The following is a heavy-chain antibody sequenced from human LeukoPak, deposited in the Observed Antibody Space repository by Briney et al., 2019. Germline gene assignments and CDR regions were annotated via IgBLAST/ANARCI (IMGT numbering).Heavy chain of an antibody. CDR2: ISGSGGST. Sequence: GGSLRLSCAASGFTFSSYAMSWVRQAPGKGLEWVSAISGSGGSTYYADSVKGRFTISRDNSKNSLYLEMNSLRDDDTAFYYCAKGGSGWYPFHFEYWGQGVLVTVSS. CDR1: GFTFSSYA. D-gene: IGHD6-19*01. J-gene: IGHJ4*02. CDR3: AKGGSGWYPFHFEY. V-gene: IGHV3-23*01.